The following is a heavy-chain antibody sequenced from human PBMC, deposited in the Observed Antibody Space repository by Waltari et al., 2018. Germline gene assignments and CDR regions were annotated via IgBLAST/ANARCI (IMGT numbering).Heavy chain of an antibody. CDR3: ASGTATVSFEF. D-gene: IGHD1-1*01. CDR1: GFTLSAFA. CDR2: VDTSGAT. J-gene: IGHJ4*02. V-gene: IGHV3-66*01. Sequence: VQLVESGGGLVQPGGSLRLSCTASGFTLSAFAMTWVRQAPGKGVEWGSSVDTSGATYYAESVKGRFTISRDDSRNTVYLQMNSLRAEDAALYYCASGTATVSFEFWGQGTQVTVSS.